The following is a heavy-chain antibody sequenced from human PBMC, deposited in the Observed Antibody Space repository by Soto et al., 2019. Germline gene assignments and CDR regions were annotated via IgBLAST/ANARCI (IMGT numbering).Heavy chain of an antibody. CDR1: GFTFSSYG. V-gene: IGHV3-33*01. J-gene: IGHJ4*02. D-gene: IGHD3-16*01. CDR2: IWYDGSNK. CDR3: ARDGGAKSGLEVPDY. Sequence: GGSLRLSCAASGFTFSSYGMHWVRQAPGKGLEWVAVIWYDGSNKYYADSVKGRFTISRDNSKNTLYLQMNSLRAEDTAVYYCARDGGAKSGLEVPDYWGQGTLVTVSS.